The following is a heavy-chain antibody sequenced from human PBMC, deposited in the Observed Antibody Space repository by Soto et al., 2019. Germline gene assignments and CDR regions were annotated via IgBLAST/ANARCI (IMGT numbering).Heavy chain of an antibody. Sequence: SETLSLTCTVSGGSISSSSYYWGWIRQPPGKGLEWIGSIYYSGSTYYNPSLKSRVTISVDTSKNQFSLKLSSVTAADTAVYYCARPGQQLVKFEPVKFGHGDWFDPWGQGTLVTVSS. CDR3: ARPGQQLVKFEPVKFGHGDWFDP. J-gene: IGHJ5*02. D-gene: IGHD6-13*01. V-gene: IGHV4-39*01. CDR1: GGSISSSSYY. CDR2: IYYSGST.